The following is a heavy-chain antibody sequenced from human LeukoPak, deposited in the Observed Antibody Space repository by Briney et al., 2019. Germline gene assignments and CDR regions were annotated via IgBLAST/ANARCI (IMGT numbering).Heavy chain of an antibody. V-gene: IGHV4-4*02. Sequence: SETLSLTCAVSGGSISSSNWWSWVRQPPGKGLEWIGEIYHSGSTNYNPSLKSRVTISVDKSKNQFSLKLSSVTAADTAVYYCASRPWRWLGGRLGDYWGQGTLVTVSS. J-gene: IGHJ4*02. CDR2: IYHSGST. CDR3: ASRPWRWLGGRLGDY. CDR1: GGSISSSNW. D-gene: IGHD1-26*01.